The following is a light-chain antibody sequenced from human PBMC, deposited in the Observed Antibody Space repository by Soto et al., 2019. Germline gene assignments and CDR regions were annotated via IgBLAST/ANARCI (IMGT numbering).Light chain of an antibody. CDR3: QQRTNWLFT. CDR2: GAS. Sequence: EIVLTQSPGTLSLSPGERATLSCRASQSVVSTYLTWYQQRPGQAPRLLIYGASSRATGIPARFGGSGSGTDFTLTISSLEPEDFAVYYCQQRTNWLFTFGPGTKVDIK. J-gene: IGKJ3*01. CDR1: QSVVSTY. V-gene: IGKV3D-20*02.